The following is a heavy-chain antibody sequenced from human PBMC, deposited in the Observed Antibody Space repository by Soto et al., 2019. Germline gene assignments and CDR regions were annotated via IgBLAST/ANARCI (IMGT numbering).Heavy chain of an antibody. CDR2: INSDGTST. CDR1: GFTLSNHW. D-gene: IGHD1-26*01. CDR3: ARWGFYLDL. Sequence: GGSLRLSCAASGFTLSNHWMHWVRRVPGKGLVWVSRINSDGTSTNYADSVKGRFTISSDNAKNTLYLQMNSLRVEDTAVYYCARWGFYLDLWGRGTLVTVSS. J-gene: IGHJ2*01. V-gene: IGHV3-74*01.